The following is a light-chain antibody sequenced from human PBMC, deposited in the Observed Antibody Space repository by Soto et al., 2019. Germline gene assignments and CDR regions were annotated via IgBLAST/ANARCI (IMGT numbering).Light chain of an antibody. Sequence: EIVLTQSPGTLSLSPGERATLSCRASQTITTTHVNWYQHKPGQSPRLLIYGASTRATGIPDMFSGSGSGTDFTLTISRLEPEDFAVYYCQQYAASVTFGGGTKVEIK. CDR2: GAS. V-gene: IGKV3-20*01. CDR3: QQYAASVT. J-gene: IGKJ4*01. CDR1: QTITTTH.